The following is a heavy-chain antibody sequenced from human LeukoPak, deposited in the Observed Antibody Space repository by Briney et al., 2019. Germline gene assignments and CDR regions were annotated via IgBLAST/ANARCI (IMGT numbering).Heavy chain of an antibody. D-gene: IGHD3-22*01. CDR2: IYYSGNT. CDR1: GGSISSSTYY. J-gene: IGHJ5*02. Sequence: SETLSLTCTVSGGSISSSTYYWGWIRQPPGKGLEWIGSIYYSGNTYYNPSLKSRVTISVDKSKNQFSLKLSSVTAADTAVYYCARGLYDSSGYTGNPGWFDPWGQGTLVTVSS. V-gene: IGHV4-39*07. CDR3: ARGLYDSSGYTGNPGWFDP.